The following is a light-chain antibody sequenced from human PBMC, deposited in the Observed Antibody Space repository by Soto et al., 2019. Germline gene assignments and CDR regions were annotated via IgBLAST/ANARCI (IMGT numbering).Light chain of an antibody. CDR3: QSYDRSLSGSF. J-gene: IGLJ1*01. Sequence: QSVLTQPPSVSGAPGQRVTISCTGSSSNIGAGYDVNWYQQLPGTAPKFLIYRNTYRPSGVPDRFSGSRSATSASLTITGLQAEDEADYYCQSYDRSLSGSFFGTGTKLTVL. CDR2: RNT. V-gene: IGLV1-40*01. CDR1: SSNIGAGYD.